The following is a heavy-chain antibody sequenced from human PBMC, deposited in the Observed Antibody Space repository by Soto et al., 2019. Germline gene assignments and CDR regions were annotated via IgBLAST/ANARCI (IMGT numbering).Heavy chain of an antibody. V-gene: IGHV1-46*03. CDR3: ARGYCSSTSCYVFDP. CDR1: GYIFTNYY. D-gene: IGHD2-2*01. CDR2: INPSGGST. Sequence: QVQRVQSGAEVKKPGASVKVSCKASGYIFTNYYRHWVRQAPGQGLEWMGIINPSGGSTSYAQKFQGRVTMTRDTSTSTVYMELSSLRSEDTAVYYCARGYCSSTSCYVFDPWGQGTLVTVSS. J-gene: IGHJ5*02.